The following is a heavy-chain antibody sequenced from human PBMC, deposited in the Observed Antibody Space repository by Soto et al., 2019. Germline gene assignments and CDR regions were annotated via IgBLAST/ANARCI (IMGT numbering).Heavy chain of an antibody. D-gene: IGHD2-21*02. J-gene: IGHJ3*02. CDR3: ARPLPYCGGDWYDAFDI. CDR1: EFTFRSYA. Sequence: QVQLVESGGGVVQPGRSLRLSCAASEFTFRSYAMHWVRQAAGKGLEWVAVISYDGSNEYYADSVKGRFTIFRDNSKNTLYLQMSSLRDEDTAVYYCARPLPYCGGDWYDAFDIWGRGTMVTVSS. V-gene: IGHV3-30-3*01. CDR2: ISYDGSNE.